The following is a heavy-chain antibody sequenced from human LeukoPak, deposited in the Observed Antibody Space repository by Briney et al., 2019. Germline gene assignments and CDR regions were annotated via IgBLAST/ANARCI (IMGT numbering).Heavy chain of an antibody. CDR3: ARDQRTYYYGSGSYYRRAFDI. CDR2: INHSGST. Sequence: NSSETLSLTCAVYGGSFSGYYWSWIRQPPGKGLEWIGEINHSGSTNYNPSLKSRVTISVDTSKTQFSLKLSSVTAADTAVYYCARDQRTYYYGSGSYYRRAFDIWGQGTMVTVSS. J-gene: IGHJ3*02. D-gene: IGHD3-10*01. V-gene: IGHV4-34*01. CDR1: GGSFSGYY.